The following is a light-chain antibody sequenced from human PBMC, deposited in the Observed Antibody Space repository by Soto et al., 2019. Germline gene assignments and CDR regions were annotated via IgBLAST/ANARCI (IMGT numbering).Light chain of an antibody. J-gene: IGKJ1*01. CDR3: LQTTDFPWT. Sequence: DIVMTQAPLSSPVTLGQPASISCRSSRSLVHSNGYTYLSWLHQRPGQPPRLLIHKVSNRFFGVPDRFTGSGAGTEFTLKISRVQDEDVGTYYCLQTTDFPWTFGQGTRVEIK. V-gene: IGKV2-24*01. CDR1: RSLVHSNGYTY. CDR2: KVS.